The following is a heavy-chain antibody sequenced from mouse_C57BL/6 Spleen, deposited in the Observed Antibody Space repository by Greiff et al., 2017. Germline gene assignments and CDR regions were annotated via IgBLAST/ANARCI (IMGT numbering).Heavy chain of an antibody. CDR2: IDPSDSYT. Sequence: VQLQQPGTELVKPGASVKLSCKASGYTFTSYWMHWVKQRPGQGLEWIGEIDPSDSYTNYNQKFKGKSTLTVDKSSSTAYMQLSSLTSEDSAVYYCARGTTVVAHFDVWGTGTTVTVSS. D-gene: IGHD1-1*01. J-gene: IGHJ1*03. CDR1: GYTFTSYW. CDR3: ARGTTVVAHFDV. V-gene: IGHV1-69*01.